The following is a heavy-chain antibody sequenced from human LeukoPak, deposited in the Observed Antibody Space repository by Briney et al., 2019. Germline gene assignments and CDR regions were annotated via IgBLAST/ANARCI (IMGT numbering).Heavy chain of an antibody. D-gene: IGHD6-19*01. CDR3: AKGSSNGRPYYFDY. CDR2: LNGGGDST. CDR1: GFTLSSYV. Sequence: PGGSLRLSCAASGFTLSSYVMSWVRQAPGKGLEWVSALNGGGDSTYYVDSVKGRFTTSRDNSKNTLYLQMNSLRAEDTAVYYCAKGSSNGRPYYFDYWGQGALVTVSS. V-gene: IGHV3-23*01. J-gene: IGHJ4*02.